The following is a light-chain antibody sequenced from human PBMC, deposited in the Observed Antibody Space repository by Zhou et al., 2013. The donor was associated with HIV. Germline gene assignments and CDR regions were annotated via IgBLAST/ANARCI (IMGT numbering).Light chain of an antibody. CDR3: HQYYNWRPYT. V-gene: IGKV3-15*01. CDR2: GAS. J-gene: IGKJ2*01. Sequence: EIVMTQSPATLSVSPGERVTLSCRASQTVSSNLAWYQQKPGQAPRLLIYGASTRATGVPGRFSGSGSGTEFSLTISSLQSEDFAVYYCHQYYNWRPYTFGQGTKLEIK. CDR1: QTVSSN.